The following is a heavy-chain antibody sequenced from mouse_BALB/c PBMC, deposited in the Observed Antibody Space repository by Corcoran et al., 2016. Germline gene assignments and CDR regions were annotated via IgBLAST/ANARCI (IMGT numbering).Heavy chain of an antibody. V-gene: IGHV14-3*02. Sequence: VQLQQSGAELVKPGASVKLSCTASGFNIKDTYMHWVKQRPEQGLEWIGRIDPANGNTKYDPKFQGKATITADTSSNTAYLQLRSLTSEDTAVYYCARGNYTLAWFAYWGQGTLVTVSA. CDR3: ARGNYTLAWFAY. J-gene: IGHJ3*01. CDR2: IDPANGNT. CDR1: GFNIKDTY. D-gene: IGHD2-1*01.